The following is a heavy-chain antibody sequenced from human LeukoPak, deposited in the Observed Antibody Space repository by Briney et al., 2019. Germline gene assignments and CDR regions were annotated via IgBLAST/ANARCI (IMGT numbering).Heavy chain of an antibody. Sequence: PGGSLRLSCAASGNYWMHWVRQAPGKGLVWVSHINSDGSWTSYADSVKGRFTISRDNSKNTLYLQMNSLRAEDTAVYYCAKEGYYDSSGYRYGYYYYGMDVWGQGTTVTVSS. D-gene: IGHD3-22*01. V-gene: IGHV3-74*01. CDR1: GNYW. CDR3: AKEGYYDSSGYRYGYYYYGMDV. J-gene: IGHJ6*02. CDR2: INSDGSWT.